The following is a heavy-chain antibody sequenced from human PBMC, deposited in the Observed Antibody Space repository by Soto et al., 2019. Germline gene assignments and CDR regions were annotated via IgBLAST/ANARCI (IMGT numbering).Heavy chain of an antibody. V-gene: IGHV4-59*11. D-gene: IGHD6-19*01. J-gene: IGHJ6*02. CDR1: GGSISSHY. CDR3: ARSVAVSADYFYYGLDV. CDR2: IFDNRNT. Sequence: ASETLSLTCIVSGGSISSHYWSWIRQPPGKGLEWIGYIFDNRNTNYNPSLRSRVSMSVDTSKNQFSLMLRSVSAADTAVYYCARSVAVSADYFYYGLDVWGHGTTVTVSS.